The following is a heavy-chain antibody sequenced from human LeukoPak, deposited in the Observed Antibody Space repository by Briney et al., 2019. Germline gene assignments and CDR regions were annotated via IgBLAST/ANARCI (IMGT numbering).Heavy chain of an antibody. CDR2: ISKDGSAT. D-gene: IGHD5-18*01. CDR1: GFTFNNFW. CDR3: ARGASSGYRIDY. Sequence: GGSLRLSCTASGFTFNNFWMHWVRQTPGKGLVWVSRISKDGSATNYADPVKGRFTISRDNAKNTLYLQMNSLTAEDTALYYCARGASSGYRIDYWGQGTLVPVSA. V-gene: IGHV3-74*01. J-gene: IGHJ4*02.